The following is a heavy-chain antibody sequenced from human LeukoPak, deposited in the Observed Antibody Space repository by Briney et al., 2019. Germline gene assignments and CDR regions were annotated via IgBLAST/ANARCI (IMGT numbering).Heavy chain of an antibody. V-gene: IGHV4-34*01. CDR2: INHSGST. CDR1: GGSFSGYY. CDR3: ARGLVATSSGDPFDH. Sequence: SETLSLTCAVYGGSFSGYYWSWIRQPPGKGLEWIGEINHSGSTNYNPSLKSRVTISLDTSKNQFSLKLSSVTAADTAVYYCARGLVATSSGDPFDHWGQGTLVTVSS. J-gene: IGHJ4*02. D-gene: IGHD5-12*01.